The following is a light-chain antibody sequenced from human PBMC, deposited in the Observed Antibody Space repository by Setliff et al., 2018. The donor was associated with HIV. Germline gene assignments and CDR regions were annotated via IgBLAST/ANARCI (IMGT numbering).Light chain of an antibody. Sequence: QSVLTQPPSASGSPGQSITISCTGTSSDVGGYNYVSWYQQHPGKAPKLMIYDVSNRPSGVSNRFSGSKSGNTASLTISGLQAEDEADYYCSSYTSSSHYVFGTGTKVTVL. J-gene: IGLJ1*01. V-gene: IGLV2-14*03. CDR2: DVS. CDR1: SSDVGGYNY. CDR3: SSYTSSSHYV.